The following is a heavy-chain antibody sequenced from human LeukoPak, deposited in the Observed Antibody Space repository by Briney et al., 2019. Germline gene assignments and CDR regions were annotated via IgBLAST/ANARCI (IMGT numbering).Heavy chain of an antibody. J-gene: IGHJ4*02. CDR2: INPSGGST. V-gene: IGHV1-46*01. D-gene: IGHD5-24*01. Sequence: ASVKVSCKASGYTFTSYYMHWVRQAPGQGLEWMGIINPSGGSTSYAQKFQGRVTMTRDTSTSTVYMELSSLGSEDTAVYYCARAGATINPFDYWGQGTLVTVSS. CDR3: ARAGATINPFDY. CDR1: GYTFTSYY.